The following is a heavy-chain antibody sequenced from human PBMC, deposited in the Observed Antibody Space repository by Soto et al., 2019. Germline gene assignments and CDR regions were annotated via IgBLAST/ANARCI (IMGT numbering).Heavy chain of an antibody. CDR1: LESVSNGGYT. D-gene: IGHD6-13*01. V-gene: IGHV4-61*08. CDR3: ASLSAGPTRIQF. J-gene: IGHJ4*02. CDR2: VYSSWST. Sequence: SETLSLTCKVSLESVSNGGYTLTWIRHPPGKGLEWMGYVYSSWSTKHNPSLQSRVAMSVDTSKNQFSLKLRSVTSADTAMYYCASLSAGPTRIQFWGQGTLVTVSS.